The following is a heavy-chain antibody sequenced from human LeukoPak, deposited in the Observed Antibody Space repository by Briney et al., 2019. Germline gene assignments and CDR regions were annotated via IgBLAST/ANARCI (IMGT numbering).Heavy chain of an antibody. CDR1: GFTVSSNY. Sequence: GGSLRLSCAASGFTVSSNYMSWVRQAPGKGLEWVSVIYSGGSTYYADSVKGRFTISRDNSKNTLYLQMNSLRAEDTAVYYCARAQRPIYGDYLYYYYYCMDVWGQGTTVTVSS. D-gene: IGHD4-17*01. CDR2: IYSGGST. CDR3: ARAQRPIYGDYLYYYYYCMDV. V-gene: IGHV3-66*01. J-gene: IGHJ6*02.